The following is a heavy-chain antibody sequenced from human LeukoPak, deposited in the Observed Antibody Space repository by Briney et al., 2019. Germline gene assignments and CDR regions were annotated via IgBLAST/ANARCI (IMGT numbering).Heavy chain of an antibody. CDR1: GFTFRRYD. Sequence: PGGSLRLSCASSGFTFRRYDMNWVRQAPGKGLEWVSVLYSSGSTYYADSVKGRFTISRDNPKNALYLQMNSLRAEDTAMYYCARGSVSPHHFDYWGQGTLVTVSS. V-gene: IGHV3-53*01. CDR3: ARGSVSPHHFDY. D-gene: IGHD5/OR15-5a*01. CDR2: LYSSGST. J-gene: IGHJ4*02.